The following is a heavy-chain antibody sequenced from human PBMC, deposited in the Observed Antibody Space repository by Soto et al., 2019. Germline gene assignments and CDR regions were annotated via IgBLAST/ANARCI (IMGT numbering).Heavy chain of an antibody. Sequence: PSETLSLTCAVSGGSISSGGYSWSWIRQPPGKGLEWIGYIYHSGSTYYNPSLKSRVTISVDRSKNQFSLKLSSVTAADTAVYYCARADSGLRVPGSIDYWGQGTLVTVSS. V-gene: IGHV4-30-2*01. CDR3: ARADSGLRVPGSIDY. CDR2: IYHSGST. D-gene: IGHD5-12*01. J-gene: IGHJ4*02. CDR1: GGSISSGGYS.